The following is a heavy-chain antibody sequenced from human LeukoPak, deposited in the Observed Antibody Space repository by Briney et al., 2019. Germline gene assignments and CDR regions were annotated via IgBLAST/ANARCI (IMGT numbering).Heavy chain of an antibody. D-gene: IGHD3-22*01. CDR3: AKGYYDSSGYYPSY. Sequence: ASVKVSCKASGYTFTGYYMHWVRQAPGQGLEWMGWINPNSGGTNYAQKFQGRVTMTRDTSISTAYMELSRLRSDDTAVYYCAKGYYDSSGYYPSYWGQGTLVTVSS. CDR2: INPNSGGT. CDR1: GYTFTGYY. J-gene: IGHJ4*02. V-gene: IGHV1-2*02.